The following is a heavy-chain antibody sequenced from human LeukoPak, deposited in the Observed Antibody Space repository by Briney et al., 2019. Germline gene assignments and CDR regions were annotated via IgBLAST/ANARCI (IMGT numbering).Heavy chain of an antibody. J-gene: IGHJ5*02. V-gene: IGHV3-33*06. CDR2: IWYDGSNK. CDR1: GFTFNSYG. CDR3: AKARSGSYDPAGS. D-gene: IGHD1-26*01. Sequence: GGSLRLSCAASGFTFNSYGMHWVRQAPGKGLEWVAVIWYDGSNKYYADSVKGRFTISRDNSKNTLYLQMNSLRAEDTAVYYCAKARSGSYDPAGSWGQGTLVTVSS.